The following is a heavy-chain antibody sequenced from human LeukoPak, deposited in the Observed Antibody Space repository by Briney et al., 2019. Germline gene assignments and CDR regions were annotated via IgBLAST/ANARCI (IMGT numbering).Heavy chain of an antibody. J-gene: IGHJ4*02. CDR3: ASGASIAVADTTFDY. Sequence: ASVKVSCKASGYTFTSYGISWVGQAPGQGLEWMGWISAYNGNTNYAQKLQGRVTMTTDTSTSTAYMELRSLRSDDTAVYYCASGASIAVADTTFDYWGQGTLVTVSS. V-gene: IGHV1-18*01. CDR2: ISAYNGNT. CDR1: GYTFTSYG. D-gene: IGHD6-19*01.